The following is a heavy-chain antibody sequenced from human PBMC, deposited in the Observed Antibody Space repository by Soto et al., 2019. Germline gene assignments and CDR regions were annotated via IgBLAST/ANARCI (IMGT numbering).Heavy chain of an antibody. CDR1: GFAFSSYA. D-gene: IGHD3-10*01. Sequence: HPGGSLRLSCAASGFAFSSYAMTWVRQAPGKGLEWVSAIGGSGASTYYADSVKGRFTISRDNSKNTLYLQMNSLRVEDTAVYYCARHRYYDSGSFDYWGQGTLVTVSS. V-gene: IGHV3-23*01. J-gene: IGHJ4*02. CDR3: ARHRYYDSGSFDY. CDR2: IGGSGAST.